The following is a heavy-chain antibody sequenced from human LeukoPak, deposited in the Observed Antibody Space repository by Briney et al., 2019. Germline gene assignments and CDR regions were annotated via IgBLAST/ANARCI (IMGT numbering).Heavy chain of an antibody. Sequence: PSETLSLTCTVSGGSISSSSYYWGWIRQPPGKGLEWIGSIYYSGSTYYNPSLKSRVTISVDTSKNQFSLKLSSVTTADTAVYYCARDLIFGEYWGQGTLVTVSS. CDR1: GGSISSSSYY. V-gene: IGHV4-39*02. CDR2: IYYSGST. D-gene: IGHD3-3*01. J-gene: IGHJ4*02. CDR3: ARDLIFGEY.